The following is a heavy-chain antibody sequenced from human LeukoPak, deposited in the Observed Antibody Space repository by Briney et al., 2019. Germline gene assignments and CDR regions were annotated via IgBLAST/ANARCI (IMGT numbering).Heavy chain of an antibody. CDR2: INHSGST. CDR3: ARGPRRSGYYYGSGSYYERSPKNWFDP. D-gene: IGHD3-10*01. Sequence: SETLSLTCAVYGGSFSGYYWSWIRHPPGKGLGWIGEINHSGSTNYNPSLKSRVTISVDTSKNQFSLKLSSVTAEDTAVYYCARGPRRSGYYYGSGSYYERSPKNWFDPWGQEPWSPSPQ. J-gene: IGHJ5*02. V-gene: IGHV4-34*01. CDR1: GGSFSGYY.